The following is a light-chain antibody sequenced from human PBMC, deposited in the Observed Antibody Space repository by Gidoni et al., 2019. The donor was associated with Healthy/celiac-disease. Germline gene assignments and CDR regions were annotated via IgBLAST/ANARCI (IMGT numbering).Light chain of an antibody. CDR1: QDISNY. CDR3: QQYDNLPPYT. Sequence: DIQMTQSPSSLSASVGDRVTITCQTSQDISNYLNWYPQKPGKAPKLLIYDASHLETGVPARFSGSGSGTDFTFTISSLQPEDIATYDCQQYDNLPPYTFXXXTKLEIK. V-gene: IGKV1-33*01. J-gene: IGKJ2*01. CDR2: DAS.